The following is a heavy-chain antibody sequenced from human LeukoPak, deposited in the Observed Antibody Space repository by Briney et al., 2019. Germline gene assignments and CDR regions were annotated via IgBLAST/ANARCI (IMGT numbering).Heavy chain of an antibody. D-gene: IGHD3-9*01. CDR2: IYYSGST. CDR1: GGSISSYY. J-gene: IGHJ3*02. Sequence: SETLSLTCTVSGGSISSYYWSWIRQPPGKGLEWIGYIYYSGSTNYNPSLNSRVTISVDTSKNQFSLKLSSVTAADTAVYYCARDGGTPYYDILTGYRRDAFDIWGQGTMVTVSS. V-gene: IGHV4-59*01. CDR3: ARDGGTPYYDILTGYRRDAFDI.